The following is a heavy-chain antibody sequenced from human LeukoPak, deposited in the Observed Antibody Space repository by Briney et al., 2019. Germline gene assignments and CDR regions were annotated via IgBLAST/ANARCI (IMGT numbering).Heavy chain of an antibody. Sequence: AASVKVSCKASGYTFTGNYMHWVRQAPGQGLEWMGRINPNSGGTNYAQKFQGRVTMTRDTSISTAYMELSRLRSDDTAVYYCVCSLNGYFDYWGQGTLVTVSS. D-gene: IGHD2-8*01. CDR1: GYTFTGNY. CDR3: VCSLNGYFDY. CDR2: INPNSGGT. J-gene: IGHJ4*02. V-gene: IGHV1-2*06.